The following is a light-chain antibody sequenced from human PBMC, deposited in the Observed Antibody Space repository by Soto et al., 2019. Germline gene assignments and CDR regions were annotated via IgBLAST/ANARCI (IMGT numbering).Light chain of an antibody. J-gene: IGKJ5*01. CDR2: AAS. CDR1: QDISSW. Sequence: DIQMTQSPSSVSASVGDRVTITCRASQDISSWLAWYQQKPGKAPKLLIYAASSLQSGVPSRFSGSGSGTDFALPITSLQPEDFAIYYCQQAKSLPITFGQGTRLEIK. V-gene: IGKV1D-12*01. CDR3: QQAKSLPIT.